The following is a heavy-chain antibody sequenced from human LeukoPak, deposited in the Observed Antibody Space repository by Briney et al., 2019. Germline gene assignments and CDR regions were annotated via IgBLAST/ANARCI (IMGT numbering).Heavy chain of an antibody. J-gene: IGHJ6*02. Sequence: PSQTLSLTCTVSGGSISSGGYYWSWIRQHPGKGLEWIGYIYHSGNTYYNPSLKSRLTISVDTSKNQFSLTLSSVTAADTAVYYCARDASSRYTCNYSYGMDVWGQGTTVTVSS. CDR2: IYHSGNT. V-gene: IGHV4-31*03. D-gene: IGHD3-16*02. CDR1: GGSISSGGYY. CDR3: ARDASSRYTCNYSYGMDV.